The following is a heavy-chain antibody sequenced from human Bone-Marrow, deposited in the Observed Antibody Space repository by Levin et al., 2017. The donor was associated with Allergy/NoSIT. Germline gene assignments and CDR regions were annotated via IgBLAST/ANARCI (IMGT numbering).Heavy chain of an antibody. V-gene: IGHV3-7*01. D-gene: IGHD3-3*01. J-gene: IGHJ6*03. CDR3: ARDWSGYRLNMDV. CDR1: GFTFSTYK. Sequence: ETLSLTCAASGFTFSTYKMTWVRQAPGKGLEWVATVNQDGAETCYVDSVKGRFTISRDNAKNSLYLQMNSLRSDDTAVYYCARDWSGYRLNMDVWGKGTTVTVSS. CDR2: VNQDGAET.